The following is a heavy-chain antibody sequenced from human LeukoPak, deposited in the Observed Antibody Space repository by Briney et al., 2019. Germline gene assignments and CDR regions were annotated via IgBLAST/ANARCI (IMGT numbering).Heavy chain of an antibody. CDR1: GGSISSNSHY. CDR2: IFHNGNT. CDR3: ARVGWGNVAAYPNWLDP. D-gene: IGHD3-16*01. Sequence: KPSETLSLTCTVSGGSISSNSHYWGWIRQPPGPGLEWIANIFHNGNTAYNPSLKRRVTISIDTSQNQLSLRLSSVTAADTAVYYCARVGWGNVAAYPNWLDPWGQGTVVTVSS. V-gene: IGHV4-39*07. J-gene: IGHJ5*02.